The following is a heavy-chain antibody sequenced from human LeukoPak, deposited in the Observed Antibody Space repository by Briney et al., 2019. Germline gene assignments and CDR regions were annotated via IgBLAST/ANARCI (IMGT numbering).Heavy chain of an antibody. CDR1: GGSISNYY. V-gene: IGHV4-59*01. D-gene: IGHD3-22*01. CDR3: ATWGYYDSSGFRN. Sequence: SETLSLTCTVSGGSISNYYWSWIRQPPGKGLEWIGYIYYSGSTNYNPSLKSRVTISVDTSKNQFSLKLSSVTAADTAVYYCATWGYYDSSGFRNWGQGTLVTVSS. CDR2: IYYSGST. J-gene: IGHJ4*02.